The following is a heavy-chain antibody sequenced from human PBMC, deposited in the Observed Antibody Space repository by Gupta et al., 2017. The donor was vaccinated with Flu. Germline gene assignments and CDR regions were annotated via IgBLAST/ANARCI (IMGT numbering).Heavy chain of an antibody. D-gene: IGHD4-17*01. Sequence: EVQLLESGGGLVQPGGSLRLSCAASGFTFRSYAMTWVRQAPGKGLEWVSVISGRGGSTFHAGSVKGRFAISRDNSKHTLYLQMNSLRAEDTAVYYCAKGGMPGYGANAFDVWGQGTMVTVSS. CDR2: ISGRGGST. J-gene: IGHJ3*01. CDR1: GFTFRSYA. V-gene: IGHV3-23*01. CDR3: AKGGMPGYGANAFDV.